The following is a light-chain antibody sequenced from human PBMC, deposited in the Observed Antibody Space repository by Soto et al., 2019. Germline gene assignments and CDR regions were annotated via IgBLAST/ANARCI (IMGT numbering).Light chain of an antibody. J-gene: IGKJ1*01. V-gene: IGKV3-20*01. CDR2: GAF. CDR3: QQYGGSPIT. CDR1: PSVTNY. Sequence: EIVLTQSPATLSVSPGERATLSCRASPSVTNYLAWYQQKPGQPPRLLIYGAFNRAAGIPARFSGSGSGTDFTLTITRLEPEDFALYYCQQYGGSPITFGLGTKVDIK.